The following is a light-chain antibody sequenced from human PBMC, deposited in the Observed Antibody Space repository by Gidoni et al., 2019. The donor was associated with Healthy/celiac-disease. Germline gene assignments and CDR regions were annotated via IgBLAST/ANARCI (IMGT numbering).Light chain of an antibody. V-gene: IGKV4-1*01. CDR2: WAS. J-gene: IGKJ1*01. Sequence: DIVMTQSPDSLAVSLGERATINCKSSQSVLYSSNNKNYLAWYQQKPGQPPKLLIYWASTRESGVPDRFSCSGSGTDFTLTISSLQAEDVAVYYCQQYYSTVTFGQGTKVEIK. CDR3: QQYYSTVT. CDR1: QSVLYSSNNKNY.